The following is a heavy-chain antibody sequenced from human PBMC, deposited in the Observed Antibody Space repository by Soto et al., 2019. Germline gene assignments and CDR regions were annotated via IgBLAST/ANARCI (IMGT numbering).Heavy chain of an antibody. CDR1: GGSVSSGSYY. J-gene: IGHJ5*02. CDR2: IYYSGNT. V-gene: IGHV4-61*01. Sequence: PSETLSLTCTVSGGSVSSGSYYWSWIRQPPGKGLEWIGYIYYSGNTNYNPPLKSRVTISVDTSKNQFSLKLSSVTAVDTAVYYCARSEDYYDSSGYYPNWFDPWGQGTLVTVSS. CDR3: ARSEDYYDSSGYYPNWFDP. D-gene: IGHD3-22*01.